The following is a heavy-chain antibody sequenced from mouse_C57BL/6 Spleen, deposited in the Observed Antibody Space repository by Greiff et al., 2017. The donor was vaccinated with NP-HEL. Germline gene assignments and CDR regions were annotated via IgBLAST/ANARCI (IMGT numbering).Heavy chain of an antibody. D-gene: IGHD1-1*01. CDR3: ARDYGRPRAMDY. V-gene: IGHV1-81*01. CDR2: IYPRSGNT. J-gene: IGHJ4*01. CDR1: GYTFTSYG. Sequence: QVQLKESGAELARPGASVKLSCKASGYTFTSYGISWVKQRTGQGLEWIGEIYPRSGNTYYNEKFKGKATLTADKSSSTAYMELRSLTSEDSAVYFCARDYGRPRAMDYWGQGTSVTVSS.